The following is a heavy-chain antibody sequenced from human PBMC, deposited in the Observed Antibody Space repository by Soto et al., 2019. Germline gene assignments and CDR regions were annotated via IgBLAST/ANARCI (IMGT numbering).Heavy chain of an antibody. CDR3: VKDRMDHNSVWDPFDI. Sequence: GGSLRLLCAASGFTFSIFAMSWVRQAPGKGLEWVSSIGGGDHDRYYTDSVRGRFTISRDNSKNTVFLQMNSLRAEDTAIYYCVKDRMDHNSVWDPFDIWGQGTMVTVSS. CDR1: GFTFSIFA. D-gene: IGHD1-20*01. J-gene: IGHJ3*02. CDR2: IGGGDHDR. V-gene: IGHV3-23*01.